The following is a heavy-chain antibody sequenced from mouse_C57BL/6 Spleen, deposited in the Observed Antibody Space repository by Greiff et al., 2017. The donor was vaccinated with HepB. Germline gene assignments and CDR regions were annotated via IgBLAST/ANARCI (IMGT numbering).Heavy chain of an antibody. CDR1: GYSITSGYY. Sequence: EESGPGLVKPSQSLSLTCSVPGYSITSGYYWNWIRQFPGNKLEWMGYISYDGSNNYNPSLKNRISITRDTSKNQFFLKLNSVTTEDTATYYCARDGGPGDYWGQGTTLTVSS. CDR3: ARDGGPGDY. CDR2: ISYDGSN. D-gene: IGHD3-3*01. V-gene: IGHV3-6*01. J-gene: IGHJ2*01.